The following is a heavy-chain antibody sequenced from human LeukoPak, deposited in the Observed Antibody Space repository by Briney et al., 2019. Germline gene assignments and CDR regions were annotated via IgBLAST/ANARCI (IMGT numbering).Heavy chain of an antibody. CDR1: GGSISSHY. Sequence: PSETLSLTCTVSGGSISSHYWSWIRQPAGKGLEWIGRIYSSGGTEYNTSLNLKSRVTMSVDTSKNQFSLKLSSVTAADTAVYYCARDDFWSGYSFHYWGQGTLITVSS. D-gene: IGHD3-3*01. CDR2: IYSSGGT. V-gene: IGHV4-4*07. J-gene: IGHJ4*02. CDR3: ARDDFWSGYSFHY.